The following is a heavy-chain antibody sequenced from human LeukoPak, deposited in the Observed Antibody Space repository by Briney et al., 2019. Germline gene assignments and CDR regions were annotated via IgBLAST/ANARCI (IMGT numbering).Heavy chain of an antibody. CDR1: GGSFSGYY. CDR2: INHSGST. CDR3: ARGYQQFDP. V-gene: IGHV4-34*01. J-gene: IGHJ5*02. Sequence: SETLSLTCAVYGGSFSGYYWSWIRQPPGKGLEWIGEINHSGSTNYNPSLKSRVTISVGTSKNQFSLKLSSVTAADTAVYYCARGYQQFDPWGQGTLVTVSS.